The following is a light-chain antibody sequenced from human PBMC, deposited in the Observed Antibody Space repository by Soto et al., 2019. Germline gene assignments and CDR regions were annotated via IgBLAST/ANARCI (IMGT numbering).Light chain of an antibody. CDR3: QQYNSYST. CDR1: QSISSW. CDR2: DAS. V-gene: IGKV1-5*01. Sequence: DIQMTQSPSTLPASVGDRVTITCRASQSISSWLAWYQQKPGKAPKLLIYDASSLESGLPSRFSGSGSGTEFTLTISSLQPDDFATYYCQQYNSYSTFGQGTKLDIK. J-gene: IGKJ1*01.